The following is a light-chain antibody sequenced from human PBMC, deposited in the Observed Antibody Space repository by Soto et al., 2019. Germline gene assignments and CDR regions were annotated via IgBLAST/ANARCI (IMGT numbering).Light chain of an antibody. V-gene: IGKV3-20*01. CDR1: QSVSSNN. Sequence: EIVLTQSPGTLSLSPGERATLSCRASQSVSSNNLAWYQQRPGQAPRVVIYGASTRATGIPERFSGSGSGTDFTHTISRLEPEDFAVYYCQQYVRSPFTFGRGTKVDI. CDR3: QQYVRSPFT. CDR2: GAS. J-gene: IGKJ3*01.